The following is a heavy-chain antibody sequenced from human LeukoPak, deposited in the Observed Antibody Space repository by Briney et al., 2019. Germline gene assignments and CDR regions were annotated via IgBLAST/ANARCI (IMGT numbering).Heavy chain of an antibody. Sequence: GASVKVSCKASGGTFSSYAISWVRQAPGQGLEWMGGIIPIFGTANYAQKFQGRVTITADESTSTAYMELSSLRSEDTAVYYCAKTYYYDSSGYALFGYWGQGTLVTVSS. D-gene: IGHD3-22*01. CDR1: GGTFSSYA. J-gene: IGHJ4*02. CDR2: IIPIFGTA. V-gene: IGHV1-69*13. CDR3: AKTYYYDSSGYALFGY.